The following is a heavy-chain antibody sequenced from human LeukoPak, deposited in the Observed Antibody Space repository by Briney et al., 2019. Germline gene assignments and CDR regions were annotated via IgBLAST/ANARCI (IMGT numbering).Heavy chain of an antibody. CDR2: IHDSGST. D-gene: IGHD2-21*01. CDR3: ARDLVN. V-gene: IGHV4-61*08. Sequence: SETLSLTCTVSGGSVSTDDYYWSWIRQPPGKGLEWIGYIHDSGSTNYNPSLKSRVTLSVDTSKNQFSLRLSSVSAADAAVYYCARDLVNWGQGTLVTVSS. CDR1: GGSVSTDDYY. J-gene: IGHJ4*02.